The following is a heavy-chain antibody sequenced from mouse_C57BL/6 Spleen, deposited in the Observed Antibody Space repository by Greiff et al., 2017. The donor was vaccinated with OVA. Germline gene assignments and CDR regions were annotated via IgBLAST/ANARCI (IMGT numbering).Heavy chain of an antibody. V-gene: IGHV1-64*01. J-gene: IGHJ4*01. CDR3: ARFYSNLYYAMDY. CDR2: IHPNSGST. D-gene: IGHD2-5*01. Sequence: VQLQQPGAELVKPGASVKLSCKASGYTFTSYWMHWVKQRPGQGLEWIGMIHPNSGSTNYNEKFKSKATLTVDKSSSTAYMQLSSLTSEDSAVYYCARFYSNLYYAMDYWGQGTSVTVSS. CDR1: GYTFTSYW.